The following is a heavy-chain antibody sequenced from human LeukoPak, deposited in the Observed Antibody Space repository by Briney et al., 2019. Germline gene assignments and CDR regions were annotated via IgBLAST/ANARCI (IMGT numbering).Heavy chain of an antibody. J-gene: IGHJ4*02. D-gene: IGHD3-10*01. V-gene: IGHV3-30*03. CDR2: ISYDGSNK. Sequence: GGSLRLSRAASGFIFSSYGMHWVRQAPGKGLEWVAVISYDGSNKHYADSVKGRFTISRDNSKNTLYLQMNSLRAEDTAVYYCALVVYYYGSGSYSPFDYWGQGTLVTVSS. CDR1: GFIFSSYG. CDR3: ALVVYYYGSGSYSPFDY.